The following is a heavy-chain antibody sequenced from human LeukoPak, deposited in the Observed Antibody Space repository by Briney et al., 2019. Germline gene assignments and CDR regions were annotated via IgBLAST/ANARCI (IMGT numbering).Heavy chain of an antibody. Sequence: ASVKVSCKASGYTFTSYDINWVRQATGQGLEWMGWMNPNSGNTGYAQKFQSRVTMTRNTSISTAYMELSSLRSEDTAVYYCARGSHDYSSSSHLDWFDPWGQGTLVTVSS. J-gene: IGHJ5*02. CDR2: MNPNSGNT. V-gene: IGHV1-8*01. CDR1: GYTFTSYD. D-gene: IGHD6-6*01. CDR3: ARGSHDYSSSSHLDWFDP.